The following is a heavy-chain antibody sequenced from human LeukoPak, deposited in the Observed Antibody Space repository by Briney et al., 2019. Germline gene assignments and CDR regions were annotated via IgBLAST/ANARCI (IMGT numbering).Heavy chain of an antibody. CDR2: ISYDAKSN. CDR1: GFTFSSYG. Sequence: PGGSLRLSCAASGFTFSSYGMHWVRQVPGKGLEWVAVISYDAKSNYHVDSVKGRFTISRDNSKNTLYLQMNSLRAEDTAVYYCAKDLWFGELFNYWGQGTLVTVSS. J-gene: IGHJ4*02. D-gene: IGHD3-10*01. V-gene: IGHV3-30*18. CDR3: AKDLWFGELFNY.